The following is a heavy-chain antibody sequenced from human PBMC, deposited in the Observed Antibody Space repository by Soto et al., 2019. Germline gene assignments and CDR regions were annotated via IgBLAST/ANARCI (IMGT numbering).Heavy chain of an antibody. J-gene: IGHJ5*02. Sequence: PSETLSLTCTVSGGSISSGGYYWSWIRQHPGKGLEWIGYIYYSGSTYYNPSLKSRVTISVDTSKNQFSLKLSSVTAADTAVYYCARGKDDFWSGYPENNWFDPWGQGTLVTVSS. V-gene: IGHV4-30-4*08. CDR2: IYYSGST. D-gene: IGHD3-3*01. CDR1: GGSISSGGYY. CDR3: ARGKDDFWSGYPENNWFDP.